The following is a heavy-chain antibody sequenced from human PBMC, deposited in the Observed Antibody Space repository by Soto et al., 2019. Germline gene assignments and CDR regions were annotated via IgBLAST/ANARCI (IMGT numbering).Heavy chain of an antibody. CDR1: GYSFTSYW. CDR3: SRHAMIGYCRGGICDPHAFDI. D-gene: IGHD2-15*01. Sequence: GESLKICCQGSGYSFTSYWIGWVRQMPGKGLEWMGIIYPGDSDTRYSPSFQGQVTISADKSISTAYLQCGSLKASDTAMYYCSRHAMIGYCRGGICDPHAFDIRGQGSMVTV. V-gene: IGHV5-51*01. J-gene: IGHJ3*02. CDR2: IYPGDSDT.